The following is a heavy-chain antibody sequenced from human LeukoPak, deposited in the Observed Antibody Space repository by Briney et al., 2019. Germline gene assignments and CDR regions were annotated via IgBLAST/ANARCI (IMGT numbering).Heavy chain of an antibody. J-gene: IGHJ4*02. CDR3: ARVKGVYAIDY. Sequence: GGSLRLSCAASGFTFRDYYMSWIRQAPGKGLEWISYISSSGSTKYNAESVKGRFTISRDNAKNSLYLQMSSLRAEDTAVYYCARVKGVYAIDYWGQGTLVTVSS. D-gene: IGHD2-8*01. CDR2: ISSSGSTK. V-gene: IGHV3-11*01. CDR1: GFTFRDYY.